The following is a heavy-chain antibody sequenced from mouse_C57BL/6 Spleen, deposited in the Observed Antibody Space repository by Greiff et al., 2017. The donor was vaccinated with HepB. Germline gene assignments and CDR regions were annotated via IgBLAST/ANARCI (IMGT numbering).Heavy chain of an antibody. CDR1: GYTFTDYE. CDR3: TRWDY. CDR2: IDPETGGT. Sequence: VQLQQSGAELVKPGASVKISCKASGYTFTDYEMHWVKQTPVHGLEWIGAIDPETGGTAYNQKFKGKAILTADKSSSTAYMELRSLTSEDSAVYYCTRWDYWGQGTTLTVSS. J-gene: IGHJ2*01. V-gene: IGHV1-15*01.